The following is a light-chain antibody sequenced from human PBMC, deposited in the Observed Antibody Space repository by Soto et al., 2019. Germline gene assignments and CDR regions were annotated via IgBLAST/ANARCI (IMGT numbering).Light chain of an antibody. V-gene: IGKV1-12*02. CDR1: QDISTW. CDR2: AAS. Sequence: DFQMTQSPSSLSAAVGDRVTITCRASQDISTWLAWYQQKPGKAPKLLIYAASSLQNAVPSTFSGTASATDFTLTISSLQPEESATYYFRQANTFPFRFGAGTKVDIK. J-gene: IGKJ3*01. CDR3: RQANTFPFR.